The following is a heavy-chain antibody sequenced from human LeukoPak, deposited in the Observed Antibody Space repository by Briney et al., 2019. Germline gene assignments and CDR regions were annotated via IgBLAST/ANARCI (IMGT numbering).Heavy chain of an antibody. V-gene: IGHV3-9*01. CDR2: ISWNSGSI. Sequence: PGGSLRLSCAASGFTFDDYAMHWVRQAPGKGLEWVSGISWNSGSIGYADSVKGRFTISRDNAKNSLYLQMNSLRAEDTALYYCAKGDRYYDSSGYPDYWGQGTLVTVSS. D-gene: IGHD3-22*01. CDR1: GFTFDDYA. CDR3: AKGDRYYDSSGYPDY. J-gene: IGHJ4*02.